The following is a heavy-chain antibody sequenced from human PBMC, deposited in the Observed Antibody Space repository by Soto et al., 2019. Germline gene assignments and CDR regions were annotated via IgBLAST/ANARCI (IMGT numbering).Heavy chain of an antibody. J-gene: IGHJ3*02. D-gene: IGHD3-10*01. V-gene: IGHV3-23*01. CDR3: ARGWSVYYYGSGSKLNAFDI. Sequence: PGGSLRLSCAASGFTFSSYAMSWVRQAPGKGLEWVSAISGSGGSTYYADSVKGRFTISVDTSKNQFSLKLSSVTAADTAVYYCARGWSVYYYGSGSKLNAFDIWGQGTMVTVSS. CDR2: ISGSGGST. CDR1: GFTFSSYA.